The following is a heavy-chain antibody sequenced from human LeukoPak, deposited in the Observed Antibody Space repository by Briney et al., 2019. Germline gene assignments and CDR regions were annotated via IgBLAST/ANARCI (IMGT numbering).Heavy chain of an antibody. Sequence: ASVKVSCKASGYTFTGYYMHWVRQAPGQGLEWMGWINPNSGGTNYAQKFQGRVTMTTDTSTSTAYMELRSLRSDDTAVYYCARGYCSSTSCYTFSYYFDYWGQGTLVTVSS. CDR2: INPNSGGT. V-gene: IGHV1-2*02. D-gene: IGHD2-2*02. CDR3: ARGYCSSTSCYTFSYYFDY. CDR1: GYTFTGYY. J-gene: IGHJ4*02.